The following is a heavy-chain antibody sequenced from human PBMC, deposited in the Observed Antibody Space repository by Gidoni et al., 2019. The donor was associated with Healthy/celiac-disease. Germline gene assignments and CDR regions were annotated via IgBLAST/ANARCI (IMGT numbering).Heavy chain of an antibody. Sequence: EVQLVESGGGLVQPGGSLRLSCAASGFTFSSYSMNWVRQAPGKGLEWVSYISSSSRTIYYADSVKGRFTISRDNAKNSLYLQMNSLRAEDTAVYYCARDGGWEPLGGFVYYFDYWGQGTLVTVSS. J-gene: IGHJ4*02. D-gene: IGHD1-26*01. V-gene: IGHV3-48*01. CDR2: ISSSSRTI. CDR1: GFTFSSYS. CDR3: ARDGGWEPLGGFVYYFDY.